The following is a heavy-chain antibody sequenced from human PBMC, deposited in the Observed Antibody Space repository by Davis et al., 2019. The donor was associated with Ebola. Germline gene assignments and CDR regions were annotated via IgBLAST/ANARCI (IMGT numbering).Heavy chain of an antibody. D-gene: IGHD3-3*01. V-gene: IGHV4-59*12. J-gene: IGHJ4*02. Sequence: MPGGSLRLSCTVSGGSISNYYWSWIRQSPGKGLEWIAYIYYSGSTSYNPSLKSRVTISVDTSKNQFSLKLSSVTAADTAVYYCAREDFWSGYYTGDYWGQGTLVTVSS. CDR2: IYYSGST. CDR1: GGSISNYY. CDR3: AREDFWSGYYTGDY.